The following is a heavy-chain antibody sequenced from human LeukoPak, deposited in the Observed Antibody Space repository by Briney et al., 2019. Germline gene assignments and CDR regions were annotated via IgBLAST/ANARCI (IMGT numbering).Heavy chain of an antibody. CDR2: INRDGSTT. D-gene: IGHD3-10*01. V-gene: IGHV3-74*03. Sequence: GSLRLSFAASGFTFRNYWVHWVRQAPGKGLVWVSRINRDGSTTKYADSVKGRFTVSRDNAKNTLNLQMNSLRAEDTAVYYCARDKKSGESSEIDYWGQGTLVTVSS. J-gene: IGHJ4*02. CDR1: GFTFRNYW. CDR3: ARDKKSGESSEIDY.